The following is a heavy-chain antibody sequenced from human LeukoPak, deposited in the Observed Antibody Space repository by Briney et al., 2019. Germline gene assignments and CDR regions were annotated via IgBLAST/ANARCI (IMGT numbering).Heavy chain of an antibody. CDR3: ASMYSGSYDWFDP. D-gene: IGHD1-26*01. CDR1: GGTFSSYA. J-gene: IGHJ5*02. V-gene: IGHV1-69*13. CDR2: IIPVFGTA. Sequence: SVKVSCKASGGTFSSYAISWVRQAPGQGLEWMGGIIPVFGTANYAQKFQGRVTITADESTSTAYMELSSLRSEDTAVYYCASMYSGSYDWFDPWGQGTLVTVSS.